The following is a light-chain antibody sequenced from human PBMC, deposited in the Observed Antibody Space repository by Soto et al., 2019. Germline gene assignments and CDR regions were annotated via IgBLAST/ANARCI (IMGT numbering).Light chain of an antibody. CDR1: SSDVGDYNY. CDR3: SSYAGSNNFCV. Sequence: QSVLTQPPSASGSPGQSVTISCTGTSSDVGDYNYVSWYQQHPGKAPKLMIYEVSKRPSGVPDRFSGSKSGNTASLTVSGLQAEDEADYYCSSYAGSNNFCVFGTGTKVTVL. V-gene: IGLV2-8*01. J-gene: IGLJ1*01. CDR2: EVS.